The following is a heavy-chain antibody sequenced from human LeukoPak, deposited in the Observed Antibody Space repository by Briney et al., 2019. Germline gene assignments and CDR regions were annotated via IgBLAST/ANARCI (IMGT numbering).Heavy chain of an antibody. D-gene: IGHD3-10*01. CDR2: ISGSGGST. V-gene: IGHV3-23*01. Sequence: ETLSLTCAVYGGSFSGYYWSWIRQAPGKGLEWVSAISGSGGSTYYADSVKGRFTISRDNSKNTLYLQMNSLRAEDTAVYYCAKVPQIWFGEYDRFFDYWGQGTLVTVSS. J-gene: IGHJ4*02. CDR1: GGSFSGYY. CDR3: AKVPQIWFGEYDRFFDY.